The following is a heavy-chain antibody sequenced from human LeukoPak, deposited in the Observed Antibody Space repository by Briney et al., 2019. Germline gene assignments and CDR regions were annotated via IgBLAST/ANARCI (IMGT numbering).Heavy chain of an antibody. CDR2: IYYSGST. D-gene: IGHD6-19*01. CDR1: GGSISSYY. CDR3: ASFLTAGRYYYGMDV. J-gene: IGHJ6*02. Sequence: SETLSLTCTVSGGSISSYYWSWIRQPPGKGLEWIGYIYYSGSTNYNPSLKSRVTISVDTSKNQFSLKLSSVTAADTAVYYCASFLTAGRYYYGMDVWGQGTTVTVSS. V-gene: IGHV4-59*01.